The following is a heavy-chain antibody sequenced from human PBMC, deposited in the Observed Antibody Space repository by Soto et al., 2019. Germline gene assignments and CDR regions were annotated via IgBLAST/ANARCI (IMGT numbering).Heavy chain of an antibody. Sequence: PGGSLRLSCAASGFTFSSYAMSWVRQAPGKGLEWVSAISGSSGRTYYVDSVKGRFTISRDNAKNSLYLQMNSLRAEDTAVYYCARAASITIFGVVRPPYYYYYGMDVWGQGTTVTVSS. CDR2: ISGSSGRT. V-gene: IGHV3-23*01. J-gene: IGHJ6*02. CDR1: GFTFSSYA. D-gene: IGHD3-3*01. CDR3: ARAASITIFGVVRPPYYYYYGMDV.